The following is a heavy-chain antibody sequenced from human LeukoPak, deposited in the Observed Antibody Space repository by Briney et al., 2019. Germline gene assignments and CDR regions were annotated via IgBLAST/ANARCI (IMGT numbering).Heavy chain of an antibody. J-gene: IGHJ6*02. CDR3: ARNNDFWSGYYYYYYGMDV. CDR1: GGSISSGDYY. Sequence: PSETLSLTCTVSGGSISSGDYYWSWIRQPPGKGLEWIGYIYYSGSTYYNPSLKSRVTISVDTSKNQFSLKLSSVTAADTAVYYCARNNDFWSGYYYYYYGMDVWGQGTTVTVSS. CDR2: IYYSGST. D-gene: IGHD3-3*01. V-gene: IGHV4-30-4*01.